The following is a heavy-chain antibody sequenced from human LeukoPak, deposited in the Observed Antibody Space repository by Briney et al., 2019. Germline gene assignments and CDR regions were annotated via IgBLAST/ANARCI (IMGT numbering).Heavy chain of an antibody. D-gene: IGHD3-22*01. CDR1: GITFNRYW. Sequence: GGSLRLSCVASGITFNRYWMHWVRQAPGKGLVWVASINFDGSVKTYADSVKGQFTISRDNAKNTLYVQMNSLTAEDTAVYYCVTEGPHTSGLYNFDYWGLGTLVTVSS. CDR3: VTEGPHTSGLYNFDY. J-gene: IGHJ4*02. CDR2: INFDGSVK. V-gene: IGHV3-74*01.